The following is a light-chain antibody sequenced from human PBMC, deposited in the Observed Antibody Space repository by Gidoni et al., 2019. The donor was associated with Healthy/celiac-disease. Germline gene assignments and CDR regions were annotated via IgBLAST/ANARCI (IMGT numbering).Light chain of an antibody. CDR3: QQYGSSPPYT. Sequence: IVLPQSPGTLSLSPGERATLSCRASQSVSSSDLAWYQQKPCQAPRLLIYGASSRATGIPDRGSGSGSGTDFTLTISRLEPEDLAVYYCQQYGSSPPYTFGQGTKLEIK. CDR2: GAS. J-gene: IGKJ2*01. V-gene: IGKV3-20*01. CDR1: QSVSSSD.